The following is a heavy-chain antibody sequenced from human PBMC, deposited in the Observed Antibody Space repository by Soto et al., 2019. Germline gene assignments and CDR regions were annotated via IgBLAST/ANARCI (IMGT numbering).Heavy chain of an antibody. CDR1: GGSISSGGYY. J-gene: IGHJ6*02. V-gene: IGHV4-31*03. CDR3: AASCVGCGGFNFFGMDV. Sequence: QVQLQESGPGLVKPSQTLSLTCTVSGGSISSGGYYWSWIRQHPGKGLEWIGYIYYSGSTYYNPSPKSRVTISGDPSKNQFSLKLSSVTAADTAVYYCAASCVGCGGFNFFGMDVWGPGTTVTVSS. D-gene: IGHD2-21*01. CDR2: IYYSGST.